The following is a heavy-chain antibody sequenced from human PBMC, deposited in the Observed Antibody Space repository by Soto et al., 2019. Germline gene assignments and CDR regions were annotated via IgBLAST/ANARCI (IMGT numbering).Heavy chain of an antibody. V-gene: IGHV1-3*01. Sequence: ASVKVSCKASGYTFTSYDMHWVRQAPGQRLEWMGWINAGNGNTKYSQKFQGRVTITRDTSASTAYMELSSLISEDTAVYYCARNAVGTYHFDYWGQGTLVTVSS. CDR3: ARNAVGTYHFDY. CDR1: GYTFTSYD. CDR2: INAGNGNT. D-gene: IGHD1-26*01. J-gene: IGHJ4*02.